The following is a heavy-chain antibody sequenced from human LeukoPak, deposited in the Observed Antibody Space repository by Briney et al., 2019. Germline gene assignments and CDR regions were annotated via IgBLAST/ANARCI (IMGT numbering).Heavy chain of an antibody. CDR3: ARIWGSGEWNLLRGAFDY. CDR1: GLTFSNYV. J-gene: IGHJ4*02. CDR2: ISGSGGGT. D-gene: IGHD3-16*01. V-gene: IGHV3-23*01. Sequence: GGSLRLSCAASGLTFSNYVMSWVRQAPGKGLEWVSAISGSGGGTYYVDSVKGRFTISRDDSKNTLSLQMSSLRAEDTAVYYCARIWGSGEWNLLRGAFDYWGQGTLVTVSS.